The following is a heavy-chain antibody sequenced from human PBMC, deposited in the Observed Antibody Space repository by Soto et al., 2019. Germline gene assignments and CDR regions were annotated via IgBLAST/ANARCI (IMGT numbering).Heavy chain of an antibody. CDR3: AIAPIDDFWSGYNWFDP. CDR2: ISAYNGNT. J-gene: IGHJ5*02. D-gene: IGHD3-3*01. Sequence: QVQLVQSGAEVKKPGASVKVSCKASGYTFTSYGISWVRQAPGQGLEWMGWISAYNGNTNYAQKLQGRVTMTTDTSTSTAYMELRSLRSDDTAVYYCAIAPIDDFWSGYNWFDPWGQGTLVTVSS. V-gene: IGHV1-18*01. CDR1: GYTFTSYG.